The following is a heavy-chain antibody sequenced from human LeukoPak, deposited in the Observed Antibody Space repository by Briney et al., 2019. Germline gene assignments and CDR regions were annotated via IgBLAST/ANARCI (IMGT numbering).Heavy chain of an antibody. J-gene: IGHJ4*02. D-gene: IGHD2/OR15-2a*01. CDR2: IRSKAYGGTT. CDR1: GFTFGDYA. V-gene: IGHV3-49*04. Sequence: GGSPRLSCTASGFTFGDYAMSWVRQAPGKGLEWVGFIRSKAYGGTTEYAASVKGRFTISRDDSKSIAYLQMSSLKTEDTAVYYCTREGNRPYWGQGTLVTVSS. CDR3: TREGNRPY.